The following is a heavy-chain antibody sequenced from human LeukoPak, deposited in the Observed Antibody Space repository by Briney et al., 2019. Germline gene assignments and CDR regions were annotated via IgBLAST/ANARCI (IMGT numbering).Heavy chain of an antibody. J-gene: IGHJ4*02. V-gene: IGHV1-24*01. D-gene: IGHD1-26*01. CDR1: GYTLREVS. Sequence: ASVKVSCKVSGYTLREVSIHWVRQAPGKGLEWMGGFDPDEVEIVYAQKLQDRITMTEDASTNTAFMELRSLRSEDTAVYYCATQGPRDHFSGSFFDYWGQGTLLSVSS. CDR2: FDPDEVEI. CDR3: ATQGPRDHFSGSFFDY.